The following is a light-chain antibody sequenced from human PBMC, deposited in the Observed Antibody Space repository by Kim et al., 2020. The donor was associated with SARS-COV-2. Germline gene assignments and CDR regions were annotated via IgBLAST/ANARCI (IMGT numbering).Light chain of an antibody. Sequence: ASVGDRVTITCRASQDIANSLAWSQQKPGKVPKVLIYAASTLQSGVPSRFSGSGSGTEFTLTIGSLQTEDVATYYCQKYNSAPWTFGPGTKVDIK. CDR3: QKYNSAPWT. J-gene: IGKJ1*01. V-gene: IGKV1-27*01. CDR1: QDIANS. CDR2: AAS.